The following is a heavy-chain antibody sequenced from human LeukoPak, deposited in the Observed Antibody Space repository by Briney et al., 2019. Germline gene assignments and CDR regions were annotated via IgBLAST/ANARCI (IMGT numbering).Heavy chain of an antibody. CDR2: IIGSGDNT. CDR1: GFTFSSYA. D-gene: IGHD3-22*01. Sequence: GSLRLSCAASGFTFSSYAMSWVRQAPGKGLEWVSGIIGSGDNTYYADSVKGRFTISRDNSKNTLYVQANSLGTEDTAAYYCAKGSYYDSSGSFYFDYWGQGTLVTVSS. J-gene: IGHJ4*02. V-gene: IGHV3-23*01. CDR3: AKGSYYDSSGSFYFDY.